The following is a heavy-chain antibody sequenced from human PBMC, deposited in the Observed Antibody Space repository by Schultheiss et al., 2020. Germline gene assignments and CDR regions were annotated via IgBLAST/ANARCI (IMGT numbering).Heavy chain of an antibody. CDR3: ARHFPYISDSRVGMDV. J-gene: IGHJ6*02. Sequence: GESLKISCAASGFTFSSFAMDWVRQAPGKGLEWVASISTDSRFIYYADSVEGRFTISRDNAKNSLLLQMNTLSAEDTAVYYCARHFPYISDSRVGMDVWGQGTTVTVSS. V-gene: IGHV3-21*01. D-gene: IGHD6-19*01. CDR2: ISTDSRFI. CDR1: GFTFSSFA.